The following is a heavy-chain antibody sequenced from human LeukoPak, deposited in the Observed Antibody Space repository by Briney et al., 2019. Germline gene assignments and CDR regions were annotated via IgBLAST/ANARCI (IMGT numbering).Heavy chain of an antibody. D-gene: IGHD1-26*01. V-gene: IGHV4-34*01. Sequence: SGTLSLTCAVYGGSFSGYYWSWIRQPPGKGLEWIGEINHSGSTNYNPSLKSRVTISVDTSKNQFSLKLSSVTAADTAVYYCARGDVVGATTSFDYWGQGTLVTVSS. CDR3: ARGDVVGATTSFDY. CDR2: INHSGST. J-gene: IGHJ4*02. CDR1: GGSFSGYY.